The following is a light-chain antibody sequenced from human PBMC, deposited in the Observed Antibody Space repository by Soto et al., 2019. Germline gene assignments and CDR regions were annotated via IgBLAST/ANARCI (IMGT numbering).Light chain of an antibody. Sequence: QSVLTQPRAVSGAPVQSVPIPCPGTSSDVGGYNYVSWYQQHPGKAPKLMIYDVSKRPSGVPDRGSGSKSGNTASLAVSGLQAEDEADYYCCSYAGSYTEVFGGGTKLTVL. CDR2: DVS. CDR1: SSDVGGYNY. V-gene: IGLV2-11*01. CDR3: CSYAGSYTEV. J-gene: IGLJ2*01.